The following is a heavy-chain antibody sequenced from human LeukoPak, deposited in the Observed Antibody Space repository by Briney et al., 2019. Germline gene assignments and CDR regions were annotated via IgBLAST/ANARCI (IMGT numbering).Heavy chain of an antibody. CDR2: VSGNADTT. J-gene: IGHJ4*02. D-gene: IGHD2-21*02. Sequence: GGSLRLSCAASGFTFSTYAMNWVRQAPGKGLGWVSGVSGNADTTYYADSVQGRFIIFRDNSKNTLSLQMSSLRSEDTAVYYCAKDRGVTLTATFDFWGQGTLVTVSS. CDR1: GFTFSTYA. CDR3: AKDRGVTLTATFDF. V-gene: IGHV3-23*01.